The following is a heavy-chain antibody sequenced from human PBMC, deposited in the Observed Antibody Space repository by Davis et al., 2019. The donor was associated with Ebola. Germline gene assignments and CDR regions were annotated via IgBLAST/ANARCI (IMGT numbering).Heavy chain of an antibody. CDR2: IHYSGST. CDR3: ARGVLISFYYYMDV. V-gene: IGHV4-59*11. Sequence: PSETLSLTCTVSGGSISSHSWSWIRPPPGNGLEWNGYIHYSGSTNYNPSLKSRVTISIDSSKNQSSLKLSSVSAADTAVYYCARGVLISFYYYMDVWGKGTTVTVSS. CDR1: GGSISSHS. J-gene: IGHJ6*03.